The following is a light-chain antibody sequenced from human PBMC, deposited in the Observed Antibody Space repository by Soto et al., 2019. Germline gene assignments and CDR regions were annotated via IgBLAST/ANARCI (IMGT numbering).Light chain of an antibody. J-gene: IGKJ1*01. CDR2: AAS. V-gene: IGKV1-39*01. Sequence: DIQMTQSPSTLSASVGDRVTITCRASQSISSWLAWYQQKPGKAPKLLIYAASSLQSGVPSRFSGSGSGTDFTLTISSLQPEDFVTYYCQQSYSTPWTFGQGTKVDIK. CDR3: QQSYSTPWT. CDR1: QSISSW.